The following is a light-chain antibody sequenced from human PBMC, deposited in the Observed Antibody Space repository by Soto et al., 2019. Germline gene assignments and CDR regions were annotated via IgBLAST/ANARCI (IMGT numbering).Light chain of an antibody. CDR1: SSDVGSYNL. J-gene: IGLJ1*01. Sequence: QSVLTQPASVSGSPGQSITISCTGTSSDVGSYNLVSWYQQHPGKATKLMIYEVNKRPSGVSNRFSGSKSGNTASLKISGLQAEDEADYYCCSYAGSSTFAVFGTGTKVTVL. CDR3: CSYAGSSTFAV. V-gene: IGLV2-23*02. CDR2: EVN.